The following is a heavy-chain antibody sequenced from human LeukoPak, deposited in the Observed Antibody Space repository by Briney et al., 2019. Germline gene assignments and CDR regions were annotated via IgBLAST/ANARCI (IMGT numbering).Heavy chain of an antibody. CDR2: IFPHDSDT. D-gene: IGHD3-16*01. J-gene: IGHJ6*02. CDR1: GYSFTDYW. V-gene: IGHV5-51*01. Sequence: GESLKISCQGSGYSFTDYWIGWVRQMPGKGLEWMGIIFPHDSDTKYSPSFLGQVTISVDKSISTAYLQWSSLKASDSAMYYCSRHGLAGCLACTWFTSFPYYRMEVWGQGTTVA. CDR3: SRHGLAGCLACTWFTSFPYYRMEV.